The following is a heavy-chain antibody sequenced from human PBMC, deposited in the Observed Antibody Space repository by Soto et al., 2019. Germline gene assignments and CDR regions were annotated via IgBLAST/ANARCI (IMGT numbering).Heavy chain of an antibody. CDR1: GFTFSSYA. Sequence: GGSLRLSCAASGFTFSSYAMHWVRQAPGKGLEWVAVISYDGSNKYYADSVKGRFTISRDNSKNTLYLQMNSLRAEDTAVYYCARAGIAALVYWGQGTLVTVSS. CDR3: ARAGIAALVY. CDR2: ISYDGSNK. V-gene: IGHV3-30-3*01. J-gene: IGHJ4*02. D-gene: IGHD6-6*01.